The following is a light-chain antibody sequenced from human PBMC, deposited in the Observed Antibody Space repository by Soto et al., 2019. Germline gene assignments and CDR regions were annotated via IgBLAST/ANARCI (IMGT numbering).Light chain of an antibody. CDR3: MQALKTPIT. Sequence: DIVMTQSPLSLPVTPGEPASISCRSSQSLLHSNGYNYLDWYLQKPGQSPQLLIYLGSNRASGVPDRFSGSGSGTDFTPKVSRVEAEDVGVYYCMQALKTPITFGQGTRLEIK. CDR1: QSLLHSNGYNY. CDR2: LGS. J-gene: IGKJ5*01. V-gene: IGKV2-28*01.